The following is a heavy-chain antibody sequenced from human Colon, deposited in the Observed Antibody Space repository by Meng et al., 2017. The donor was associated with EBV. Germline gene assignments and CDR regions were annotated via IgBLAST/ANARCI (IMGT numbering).Heavy chain of an antibody. CDR3: ARVGAYCGGDCYHPR. J-gene: IGHJ4*02. Sequence: QVQLPESGPGLVKPSGTLSLTCAVSGGSLSSRNWWSWVRQPPGKGLEWIGEIYHSGSTNYNPSLKSRVTISVDESKNQFSLRLSSVTAADTAVYYCARVGAYCGGDCYHPRWGQGTLVTVPS. CDR1: GGSLSSRNW. D-gene: IGHD2-21*02. CDR2: IYHSGST. V-gene: IGHV4-4*02.